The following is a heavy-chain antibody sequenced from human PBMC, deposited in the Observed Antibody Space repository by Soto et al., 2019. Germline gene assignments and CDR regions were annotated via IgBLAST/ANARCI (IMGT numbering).Heavy chain of an antibody. V-gene: IGHV3-66*01. CDR1: GFTISSNY. CDR2: MYAAGST. CDR3: ARGSNSNNWKLFDY. Sequence: EVQLVESGGGLVQPGESLRLSCAVTGFTISSNYMNWVRQAPGKGLEWVSVMYAAGSTYYEDSVKGRFNISRDNSKNTVYLQMNSLRGEDTAVYYCARGSNSNNWKLFDYWGQGTLVTVSS. D-gene: IGHD1-1*01. J-gene: IGHJ4*02.